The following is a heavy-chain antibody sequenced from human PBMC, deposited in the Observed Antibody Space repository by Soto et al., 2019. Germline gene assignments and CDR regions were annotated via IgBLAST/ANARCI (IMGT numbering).Heavy chain of an antibody. CDR1: GLRFPNRL. CDR2: IYPGDSDI. V-gene: IGHV5-51*01. CDR3: AGEHGSGPLDY. Sequence: GESLKISFTYSGLRFPNRLFSWVRQVPVKGPEWVGMIYPGDSDIRYNPSFGGRITISADKSITTAFLQWSTLEASDSAIYYRAGEHGSGPLDYWGQGTRVTVSS. J-gene: IGHJ4*02. D-gene: IGHD3-10*01.